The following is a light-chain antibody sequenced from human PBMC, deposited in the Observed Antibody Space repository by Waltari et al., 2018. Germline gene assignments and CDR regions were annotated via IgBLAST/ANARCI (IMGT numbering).Light chain of an antibody. CDR3: SSYTSSNTLV. J-gene: IGLJ1*01. CDR2: DVS. V-gene: IGLV2-14*03. Sequence: QSALTQPASVSGSPGESITISCPGTRSDVGGYNCVSWYQQHPGKAPKLMIYDVSNRPSGVSNRFSGSKSGNTASLTISGLQAEDEADYYCSSYTSSNTLVFGTGTKVTAL. CDR1: RSDVGGYNC.